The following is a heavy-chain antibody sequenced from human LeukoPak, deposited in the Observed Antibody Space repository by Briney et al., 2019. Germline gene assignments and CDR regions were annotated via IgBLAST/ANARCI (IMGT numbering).Heavy chain of an antibody. Sequence: PRESLQISCKGSGYSFITYWIGWVRQMPGKGLEWMGIIYPGDSDTRYSPSFQGQVTISADKSISTAYLQWSSLKASDTAMYYCAREVVPAAQGAFDIWGQGTMVTVSS. J-gene: IGHJ3*02. CDR3: AREVVPAAQGAFDI. V-gene: IGHV5-51*01. CDR2: IYPGDSDT. CDR1: GYSFITYW. D-gene: IGHD2-2*01.